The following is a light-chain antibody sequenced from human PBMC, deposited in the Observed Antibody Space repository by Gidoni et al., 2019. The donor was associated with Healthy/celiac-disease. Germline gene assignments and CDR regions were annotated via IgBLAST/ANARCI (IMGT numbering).Light chain of an antibody. J-gene: IGLJ3*02. V-gene: IGLV2-14*03. CDR2: DVS. CDR3: SSYTSSTTPQV. Sequence: QSALTQPASVSGSPGQSITISCTGTSSDVGGYKYVSWYQQHPGKAPKLMIYDVSNRPPGVSNRFSGSKSGNTASLTISGLQAEDEAEYYCSSYTSSTTPQVFGGGTKLTVL. CDR1: SSDVGGYKY.